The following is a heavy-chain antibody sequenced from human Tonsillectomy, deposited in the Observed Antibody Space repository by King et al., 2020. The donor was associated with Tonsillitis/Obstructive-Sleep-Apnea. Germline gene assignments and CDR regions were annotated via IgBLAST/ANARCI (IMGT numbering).Heavy chain of an antibody. V-gene: IGHV4-39*01. CDR2: IYYSGST. CDR3: ARGGTGTNFDY. D-gene: IGHD1-7*01. Sequence: QLQESGPGLVKPSETLSLTCTVSGGYISSSSYYWGWIRQPPGKGLEWIGSIYYSGSTYYNPSLKSRVTISVDTSKNQFSLKLSSVTAADTAVYYCARGGTGTNFDYWGQGTLVPGSS. J-gene: IGHJ4*02. CDR1: GGYISSSSYY.